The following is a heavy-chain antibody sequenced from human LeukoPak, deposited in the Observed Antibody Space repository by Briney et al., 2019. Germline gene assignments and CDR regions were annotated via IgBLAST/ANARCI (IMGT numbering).Heavy chain of an antibody. CDR1: GFTFGSHA. D-gene: IGHD5-18*01. CDR3: GKTTVGYSSGQKPAWPVDY. CDR2: IFGSGGSP. J-gene: IGHJ4*02. V-gene: IGHV3-23*01. Sequence: GGSLRLSCEASGFTFGSHAMYWVRQAPGKGLEWVAGIFGSGGSPHYADPVKGRFTISRDNSPNTVYLQINRLRAEDTAVYYCGKTTVGYSSGQKPAWPVDYWGQGTLVTVSS.